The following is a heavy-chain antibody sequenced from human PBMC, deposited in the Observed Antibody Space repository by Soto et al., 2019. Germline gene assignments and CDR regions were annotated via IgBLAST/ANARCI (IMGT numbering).Heavy chain of an antibody. V-gene: IGHV1-18*01. Sequence: GASVKVSCKASGYTFTNYGFGWVRQAPGQGLEWMGWISGYNGNTKYAEKFQGRVTMTTDTSTSTAHMELRSLRSDDTAVYYCAREGQAPYYYYGMDVWGQGTAVTVSS. CDR2: ISGYNGNT. J-gene: IGHJ6*02. CDR1: GYTFTNYG. CDR3: AREGQAPYYYYGMDV.